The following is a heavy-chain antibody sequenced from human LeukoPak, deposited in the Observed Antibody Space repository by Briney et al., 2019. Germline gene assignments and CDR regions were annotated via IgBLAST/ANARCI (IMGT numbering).Heavy chain of an antibody. CDR3: AGALSSGYYCDY. CDR1: GGSISSYY. CDR2: IYYSGST. V-gene: IGHV4-59*08. D-gene: IGHD3-22*01. J-gene: IGHJ4*02. Sequence: SETPSLTCTVSGGSISSYYWSWIRQPPGKGLEWIGYIYYSGSTNYNPSLKSRVTISVDTSKNQFSLKLSSVTAADTAVYYCAGALSSGYYCDYWGQGTLVTVSS.